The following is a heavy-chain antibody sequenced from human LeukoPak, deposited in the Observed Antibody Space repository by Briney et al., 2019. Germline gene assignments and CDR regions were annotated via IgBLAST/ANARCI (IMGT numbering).Heavy chain of an antibody. V-gene: IGHV3-72*01. J-gene: IGHJ4*02. D-gene: IGHD3-16*01. CDR2: TRNKANSYTT. CDR3: AQSGSYAAFDY. CDR1: GFTFSDHY. Sequence: PGGSLRLSCAVSGFTFSDHYMDWVRQAPGKGLEWVGRTRNKANSYTTEYAASVKGRFTISRDDSRNSLYLQMNSLKTEDTAVYYCAQSGSYAAFDYWGQGTLVTVSS.